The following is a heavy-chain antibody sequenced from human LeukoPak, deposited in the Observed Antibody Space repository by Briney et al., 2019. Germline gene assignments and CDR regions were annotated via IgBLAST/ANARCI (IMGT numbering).Heavy chain of an antibody. J-gene: IGHJ4*02. CDR3: ARTMTYFDY. D-gene: IGHD3-3*01. CDR1: GGSISSSSYY. CDR2: IYYSGST. V-gene: IGHV4-39*01. Sequence: PSETLSLTCTVSGGSISSSSYYWGWIRQPPGKGLEWIGSIYYSGSTYYNPSLKSRVTISVDTSKNQFSLKLSPVTAADTAVYYCARTMTYFDYWGQGTLVTVSS.